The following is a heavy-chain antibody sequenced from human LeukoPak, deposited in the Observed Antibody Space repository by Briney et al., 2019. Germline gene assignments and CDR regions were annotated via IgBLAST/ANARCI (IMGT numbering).Heavy chain of an antibody. Sequence: PSETLSLTCAVYGGCFSGYYWSWIRQPPGKGLEWIEEINHSGSTNYNPSLKSRVTIPVDTSKNQFSLKLSSVTAADTAVYYCARVHGDGIFGVVIKYYFDYWGQGTLVTVSS. CDR1: GGCFSGYY. CDR3: ARVHGDGIFGVVIKYYFDY. V-gene: IGHV4-34*01. J-gene: IGHJ4*02. D-gene: IGHD3-3*01. CDR2: INHSGST.